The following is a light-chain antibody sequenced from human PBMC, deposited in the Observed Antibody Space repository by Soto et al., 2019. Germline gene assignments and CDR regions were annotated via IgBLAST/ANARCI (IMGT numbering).Light chain of an antibody. V-gene: IGKV1-5*03. CDR3: QKYSTYSHT. Sequence: DIQMTQSPSTLSASVGDRVTITCRASQSISNWLAWYQQKPGKAPKLLIYRASALESGVPSRFSGSGSGTEFTLTISSLQPDDFATYYCQKYSTYSHTFGQGTKLEI. CDR1: QSISNW. CDR2: RAS. J-gene: IGKJ2*01.